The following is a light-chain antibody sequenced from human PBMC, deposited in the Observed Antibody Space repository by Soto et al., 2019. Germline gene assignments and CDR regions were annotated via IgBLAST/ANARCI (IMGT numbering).Light chain of an antibody. CDR3: QQYYIYPPA. J-gene: IGKJ3*01. CDR2: QTS. V-gene: IGKV1-5*03. Sequence: DIQMTRSPSTLSASVGDRVTITCRASQNVRIYLAWYQQKPGKAPKLLIYQTSSLQSGVPSRFSGSGSETEFTLAISSLQPEDFATYYCQQYYIYPPAFGLGTKVEIK. CDR1: QNVRIY.